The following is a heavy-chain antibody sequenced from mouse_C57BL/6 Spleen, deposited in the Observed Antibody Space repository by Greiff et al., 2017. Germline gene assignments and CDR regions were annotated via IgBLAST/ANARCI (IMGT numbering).Heavy chain of an antibody. CDR2: INYDGSST. Sequence: EVKLMESEGGLVQPGSSMKLSCTASGFTFSDYYMAWVRQVPEKGLEWVANINYDGSSTSYLDTLKSRFILSRDNAKNMLYRQMSSLQCGDTSADYGARYHDADAMDYWGQGTSVTVSS. J-gene: IGHJ4*01. CDR1: GFTFSDYY. V-gene: IGHV5-16*01. CDR3: ARYHDADAMDY. D-gene: IGHD2-4*01.